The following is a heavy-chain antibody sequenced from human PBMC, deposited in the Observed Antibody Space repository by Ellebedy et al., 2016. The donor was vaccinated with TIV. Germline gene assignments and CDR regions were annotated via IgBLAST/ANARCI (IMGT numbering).Heavy chain of an antibody. V-gene: IGHV1-18*04. CDR1: GYTFTSYG. CDR2: ISAYNGNT. Sequence: ASVKVSXXASGYTFTSYGISWVRQAPGQGLEWMGWISAYNGNTNYAQKLQGRVTMTTDTSTSTAYMELRSLRSDDTAVYYCARVDDSSGTGPSDAFDIWGQGTMVTVSS. D-gene: IGHD3-22*01. J-gene: IGHJ3*02. CDR3: ARVDDSSGTGPSDAFDI.